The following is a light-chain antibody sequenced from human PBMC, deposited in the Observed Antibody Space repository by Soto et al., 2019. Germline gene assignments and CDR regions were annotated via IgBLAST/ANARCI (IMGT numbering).Light chain of an antibody. CDR2: GAS. J-gene: IGKJ2*01. CDR1: QSVSSS. CDR3: QQYDNWPPGT. V-gene: IGKV3-15*01. Sequence: EIVMTQSPATLSVSPGERATLSCRASQSVSSSLAWYQQKPGQAPRLLIYGASTRATGIPARFSGSGSGTEFTLTISSLQSGDFAVYYCQQYDNWPPGTFGQGTKLDI.